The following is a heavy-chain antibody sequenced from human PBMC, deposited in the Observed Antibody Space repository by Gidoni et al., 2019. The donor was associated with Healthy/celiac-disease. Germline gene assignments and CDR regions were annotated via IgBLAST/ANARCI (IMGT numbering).Heavy chain of an antibody. J-gene: IGHJ6*02. D-gene: IGHD3-22*01. Sequence: QVQLVQSGAEVKKPGSSVKVSCKASGATFSSYAISWVRQAPGQGLEWMGRIIPILGIANYAQKFQGRVTITADKSTSTAYMELSSLRSEDTAVYYCARDRGLGPYYYDSSGYYYYGMDVWGQGTTVTVSS. V-gene: IGHV1-69*04. CDR3: ARDRGLGPYYYDSSGYYYYGMDV. CDR1: GATFSSYA. CDR2: IIPILGIA.